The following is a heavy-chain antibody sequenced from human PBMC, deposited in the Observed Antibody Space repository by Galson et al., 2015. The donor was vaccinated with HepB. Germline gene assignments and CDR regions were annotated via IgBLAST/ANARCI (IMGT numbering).Heavy chain of an antibody. D-gene: IGHD1-26*01. V-gene: IGHV4-39*01. Sequence: ETLSLTCTVSGGSIASSSYYWVWIRQPPGKGLEWIGSVHYSGSNYYKPSLKSRVTIFVDTSKNQFSLKLTSVTAADTAVYYCARGSYINWFDPWGQGILVTVSS. CDR1: GGSIASSSYY. CDR2: VHYSGSN. CDR3: ARGSYINWFDP. J-gene: IGHJ5*02.